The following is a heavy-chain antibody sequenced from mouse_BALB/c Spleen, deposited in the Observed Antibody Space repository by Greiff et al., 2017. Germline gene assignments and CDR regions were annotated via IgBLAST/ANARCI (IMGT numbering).Heavy chain of an antibody. CDR1: GYAFTNYL. V-gene: IGHV1-54*03. J-gene: IGHJ4*01. D-gene: IGHD2-12*01. CDR3: ARTRRDYAMGY. Sequence: QVQLQQSGAELVRPGTSVKVSCKASGYAFTNYLIEWVKQRPGQGLEWIGVINPGSGGTNYNEKFKGKATLTADKSSSTAYMQLSSLTSDDSAVYFCARTRRDYAMGYWGQGNSVTGSS. CDR2: INPGSGGT.